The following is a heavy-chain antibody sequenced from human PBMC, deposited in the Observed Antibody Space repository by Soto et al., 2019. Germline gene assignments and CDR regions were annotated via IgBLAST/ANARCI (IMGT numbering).Heavy chain of an antibody. V-gene: IGHV5-51*01. CDR1: VYTFTDYC. Sequence: GDPLKISCKGSVYTFTDYCIGWVRQLPGKGLEWMWIIYPGDSDTRYSPSFQGHVTITVDKSTNTAYLQWNTLRASDTAMYYCARHISNCRYYYYAMDGWGQGNTGTVS. J-gene: IGHJ6*02. CDR2: IYPGDSDT. D-gene: IGHD4-4*01. CDR3: ARHISNCRYYYYAMDG.